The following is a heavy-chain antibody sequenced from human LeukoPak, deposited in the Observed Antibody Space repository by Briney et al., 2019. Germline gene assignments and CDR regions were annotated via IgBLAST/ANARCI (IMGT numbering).Heavy chain of an antibody. CDR3: AKAASYYGSGSYVLFFDY. CDR1: GFTFDDYA. Sequence: GGSLRLSCAASGFTFDDYAMHWVRQAPGKGLEWVSGISWNSGSIGYADSVEGRFTISRDNAKNSLYLQMNSLRAEDTALYYCAKAASYYGSGSYVLFFDYWGQGTLVTVSS. D-gene: IGHD3-10*01. V-gene: IGHV3-9*01. J-gene: IGHJ4*02. CDR2: ISWNSGSI.